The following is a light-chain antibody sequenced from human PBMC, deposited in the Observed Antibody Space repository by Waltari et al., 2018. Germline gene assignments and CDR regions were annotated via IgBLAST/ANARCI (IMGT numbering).Light chain of an antibody. CDR1: QDISNY. CDR3: QQLNSYPSIT. V-gene: IGKV1-33*01. Sequence: DIQMTQSPSSLSASVGDRVTITCQASQDISNYLNWYQQKPGKAPKLLIYDASNLETGVPSRFSGSGSGTDFTFTISSLQPEDIATYYCQQLNSYPSITFGQGTKVEIK. J-gene: IGKJ1*01. CDR2: DAS.